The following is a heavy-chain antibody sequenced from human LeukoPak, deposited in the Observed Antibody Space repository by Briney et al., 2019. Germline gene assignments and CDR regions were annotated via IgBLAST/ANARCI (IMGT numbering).Heavy chain of an antibody. Sequence: GESLKISCKGSGYTFTNYWIGWVRQMPGKGLEFMGIIYPGDSDTRYSPSFQGQVTISVDKSINTAYLQWSSLKASDSAMYYCARQGEQLGLAFDIWGQGTMVTVSS. D-gene: IGHD6-6*01. CDR2: IYPGDSDT. V-gene: IGHV5-51*01. J-gene: IGHJ3*02. CDR3: ARQGEQLGLAFDI. CDR1: GYTFTNYW.